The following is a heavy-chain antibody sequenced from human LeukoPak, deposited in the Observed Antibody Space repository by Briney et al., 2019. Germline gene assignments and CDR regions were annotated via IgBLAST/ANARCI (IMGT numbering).Heavy chain of an antibody. J-gene: IGHJ4*02. CDR2: IYYSGST. CDR3: ASNTYYYDSSGYPNPDY. Sequence: SETLSLTCTVSGGSISGSSYYWGWIRQPPGKGLEWIGSIYYSGSTYYNPSLKSRVTISVDTSKNQFSLKLNSVTATDTAVYYCASNTYYYDSSGYPNPDYWGQGTLVTVSS. CDR1: GGSISGSSYY. D-gene: IGHD3-22*01. V-gene: IGHV4-39*01.